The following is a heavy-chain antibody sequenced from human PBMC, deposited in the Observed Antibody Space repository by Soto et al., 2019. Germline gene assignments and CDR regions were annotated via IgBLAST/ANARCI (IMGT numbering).Heavy chain of an antibody. V-gene: IGHV3-23*01. CDR1: GFTFTNYG. CDR2: ISDSGGST. CDR3: AAALSGYTPNYDY. J-gene: IGHJ4*02. D-gene: IGHD5-18*01. Sequence: LSLSCVASGFTFTNYGMNWVRQAPGKGLEWVSAISDSGGSTFYADSAKGRFTISRDNSKNTLYLQMNGLRSEDTAIYYCAAALSGYTPNYDYWGQGTPVTVSS.